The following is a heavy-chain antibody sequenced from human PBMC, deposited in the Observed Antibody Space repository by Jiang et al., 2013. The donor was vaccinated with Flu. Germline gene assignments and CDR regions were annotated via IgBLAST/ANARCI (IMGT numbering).Heavy chain of an antibody. D-gene: IGHD4-17*01. CDR2: IYYSGGI. CDR3: ARNRVYDNGDFVDY. V-gene: IGHV4-30-4*01. J-gene: IGHJ4*02. Sequence: QLVESGPGLVKPSQTLSLTCTVSGVSVTSGTFCWSWIRQSPAKGLEWIGYIYYSGGIYLNPSLSGRVVISVDKAKNQFSLKLHSVTAADTALYYCARNRVYDNGDFVDYWGPGSLVTVSS. CDR1: GVSVTSGTFC.